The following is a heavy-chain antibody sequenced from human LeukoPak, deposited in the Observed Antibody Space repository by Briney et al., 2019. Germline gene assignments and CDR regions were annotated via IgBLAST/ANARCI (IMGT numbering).Heavy chain of an antibody. CDR3: ARAFWATVAYFDY. J-gene: IGHJ4*02. V-gene: IGHV3-21*01. D-gene: IGHD4-23*01. CDR1: GFTFSSYS. CDR2: ISSSSSYI. Sequence: GGSLRLSCAASGFTFSSYSMNWVRQAPGKGLEWVSSISSSSSYIYYADSVKGRFTISRDNAKNSLYLQMNSLRAEDTAVYYCARAFWATVAYFDYWGQGTLVTVSS.